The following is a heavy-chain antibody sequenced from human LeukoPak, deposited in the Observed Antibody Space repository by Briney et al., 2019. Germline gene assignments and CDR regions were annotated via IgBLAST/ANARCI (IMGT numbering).Heavy chain of an antibody. V-gene: IGHV3-30*03. Sequence: GGSLRLSCAASGFIFRSYGMHWVRQAPGKGLEWVAVISYDGSKIFYADSVKGRFTISRDNSKNSLYLQMNSLRAEDTAVYYCARGGYSYVNSWGQGTLVTVSS. CDR1: GFIFRSYG. J-gene: IGHJ4*02. CDR3: ARGGYSYVNS. CDR2: ISYDGSKI. D-gene: IGHD5-18*01.